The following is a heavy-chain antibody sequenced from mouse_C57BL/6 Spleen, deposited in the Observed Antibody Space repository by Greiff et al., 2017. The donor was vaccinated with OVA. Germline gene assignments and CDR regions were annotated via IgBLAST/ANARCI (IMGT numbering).Heavy chain of an antibody. CDR1: GFSLTSYG. CDR3: ARKEDWYFDV. J-gene: IGHJ1*03. V-gene: IGHV2-2*01. CDR2: IWSGGST. Sequence: QVQLQQSGPGLVQPSQCLSITCTVSGFSLTSYGVHWVRQSPGKGLEWLGVIWSGGSTDYNAAFISRLSISKDNSKSQVFFKMNSLQADDTAIYYCARKEDWYFDVWGTGTTVTVSS.